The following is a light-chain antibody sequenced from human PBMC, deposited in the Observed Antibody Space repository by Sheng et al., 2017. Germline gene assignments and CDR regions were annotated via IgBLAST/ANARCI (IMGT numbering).Light chain of an antibody. CDR3: QQYGHWPLA. J-gene: IGKJ1*01. V-gene: IGKV3-15*01. CDR1: QSVSSN. CDR2: GAS. Sequence: EIVMTQSPATLSVSPGERATLSCRASQSVSSNLAWYQQKPGQAPRLLIYGASTRATGTPARFSGSGSGTEFTLTISSLQSEDFAVYSCQQYGHWPLAFGQGTKVEI.